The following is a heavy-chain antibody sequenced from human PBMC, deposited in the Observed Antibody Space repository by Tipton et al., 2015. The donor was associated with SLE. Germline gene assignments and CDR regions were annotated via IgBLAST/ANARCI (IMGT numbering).Heavy chain of an antibody. Sequence: TLSLTCTVSGDSMYSGSYYWSWMRQPAGKGLECIGRIYINGGTDYNPPLKSRVTISQDTSKNQFSLSLNSVTAADTAVYYCAGPSGVGAHAKYLQHWGQGTQVTVSS. V-gene: IGHV4-61*02. CDR1: GDSMYSGSYY. J-gene: IGHJ1*01. CDR3: AGPSGVGAHAKYLQH. CDR2: IYINGGT. D-gene: IGHD2-15*01.